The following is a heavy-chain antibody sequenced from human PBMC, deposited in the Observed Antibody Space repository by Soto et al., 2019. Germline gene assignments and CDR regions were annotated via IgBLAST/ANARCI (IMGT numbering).Heavy chain of an antibody. V-gene: IGHV4-4*02. CDR3: ARETGSSGYYSGFDP. D-gene: IGHD3-22*01. CDR2: TYHSWGT. Sequence: PSETLSLTCAVSGGSISSSNWWSWVRQPPGDGLEWIGETYHSWGTNYNPSLNIGVTISLHKSKNQFSLKLSSLTSVDTAVYYCARETGSSGYYSGFDPWGQGTLVT. J-gene: IGHJ5*02. CDR1: GGSISSSNW.